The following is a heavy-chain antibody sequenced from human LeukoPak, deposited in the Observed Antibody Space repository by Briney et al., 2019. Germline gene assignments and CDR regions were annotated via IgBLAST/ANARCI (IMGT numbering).Heavy chain of an antibody. CDR2: MNQGGSAK. Sequence: GALRLSCAASGFTFSDSWMSWVRQAPGKGLEWVANMNQGGSAKGYEDSVKGRFTISRDNTRNSLYLQMSSLRPEDTAVYYCATYTHWVAGDVWGQGTTVTVSS. CDR1: GFTFSDSW. V-gene: IGHV3-7*01. J-gene: IGHJ6*02. D-gene: IGHD3-16*01. CDR3: ATYTHWVAGDV.